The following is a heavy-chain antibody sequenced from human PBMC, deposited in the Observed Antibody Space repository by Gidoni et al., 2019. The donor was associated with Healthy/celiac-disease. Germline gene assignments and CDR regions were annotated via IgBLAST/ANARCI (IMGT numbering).Heavy chain of an antibody. CDR3: AKDILARGFRRGGLGFDY. D-gene: IGHD2-15*01. J-gene: IGHJ4*02. Sequence: EVQLVESGGVVVQPGGSLRLSCAASGFTFDDYTMHWVRQAPGKGLEWVSLISWDGGSTYYADSVKGRFTISRDNSKNSLYLQMNSLRTEDTALYYCAKDILARGFRRGGLGFDYWGQGTLVTVSS. CDR2: ISWDGGST. V-gene: IGHV3-43*01. CDR1: GFTFDDYT.